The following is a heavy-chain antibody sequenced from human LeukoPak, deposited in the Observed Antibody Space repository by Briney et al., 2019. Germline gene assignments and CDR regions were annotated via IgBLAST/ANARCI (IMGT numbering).Heavy chain of an antibody. D-gene: IGHD5-24*01. CDR1: GGSFSGYY. J-gene: IGHJ4*02. Sequence: SETLSLACAVYGGSFSGYYWSWIRQPPGKGLEWIGEINHSGSTNYNPSLKSRVTISVDTSKNQFSLKLSSVTAADTAVYYCARVRRKDGYNSFDYWGQGTLDTVSS. V-gene: IGHV4-34*01. CDR2: INHSGST. CDR3: ARVRRKDGYNSFDY.